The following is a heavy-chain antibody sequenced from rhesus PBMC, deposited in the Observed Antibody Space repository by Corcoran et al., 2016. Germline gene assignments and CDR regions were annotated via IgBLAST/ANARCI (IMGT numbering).Heavy chain of an antibody. J-gene: IGHJ5-2*02. CDR3: SNSWSMDV. Sequence: EVQLVESGGGLVQPGGSLRLSCAASGFTFSISAMHWVRQAFGKGLEWVGRIRSKSDNYATGYAASVKGRFTISRDDSKNTAYLQMNSLKTEDTAVYYCSNSWSMDVWGRGLLVTVSS. CDR1: GFTFSISA. D-gene: IGHD1-1*01. CDR2: IRSKSDNYAT. V-gene: IGHV3-118*01.